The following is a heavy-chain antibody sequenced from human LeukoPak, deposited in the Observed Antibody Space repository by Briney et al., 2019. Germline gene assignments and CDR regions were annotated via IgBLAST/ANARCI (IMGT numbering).Heavy chain of an antibody. CDR3: VRRHDY. CDR2: IYASGGT. CDR1: GFDVNDNF. J-gene: IGHJ4*02. V-gene: IGHV3-53*01. Sequence: GGSLRLSCVASGFDVNDNFMLWIRQAPGQGLEWISIIYASGGTFHSESVKGRFSAFRDTSKNTIFLQMNNLRAADTAMYYCVRRHDYWGQGTLVTVSS.